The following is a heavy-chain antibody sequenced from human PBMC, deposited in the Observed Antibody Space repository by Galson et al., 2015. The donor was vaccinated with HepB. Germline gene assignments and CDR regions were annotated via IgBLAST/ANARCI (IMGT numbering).Heavy chain of an antibody. V-gene: IGHV3-73*01. Sequence: SLRLSCAASTFIFSTYSMNWVRQASGKGLEWVGRIASKGSNYATAYTASVKGRFTISRDDSKNTAYLQMNSLRAEDTAVYYCTRLGDFSGYSSSWGQGTLVTVSS. CDR3: TRLGDFSGYSSS. J-gene: IGHJ4*02. CDR2: IASKGSNYAT. CDR1: TFIFSTYS. D-gene: IGHD6-13*01.